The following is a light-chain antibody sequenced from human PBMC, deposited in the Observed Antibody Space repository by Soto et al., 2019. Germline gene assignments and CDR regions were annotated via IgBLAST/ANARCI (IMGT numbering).Light chain of an antibody. CDR1: QGISSA. CDR3: QQFNSYLYT. J-gene: IGKJ2*01. V-gene: IGKV1-13*02. CDR2: DAS. Sequence: AIQLTQSPSSLSASVGDRVTITCRASQGISSALAWYQQKAGKAPKLLIYDASSLESGVPSRFSGSGSGTDFTLTISSLQSEDFATYYCQQFNSYLYTFGQGTKLEIK.